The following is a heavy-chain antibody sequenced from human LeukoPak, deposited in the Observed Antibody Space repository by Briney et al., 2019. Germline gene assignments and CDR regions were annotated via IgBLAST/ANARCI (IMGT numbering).Heavy chain of an antibody. V-gene: IGHV1-46*01. Sequence: ASVKVSCKASGYTFTSYYMHWVRQAPGQGLEWMGIINPSGGSTSYAQKFQGRVTLTSDTSTSTVYMELSSMRPEDKAGYYCARVGLERHFDYWGQGTLVTVSS. CDR1: GYTFTSYY. CDR3: ARVGLERHFDY. J-gene: IGHJ4*02. CDR2: INPSGGST. D-gene: IGHD1-1*01.